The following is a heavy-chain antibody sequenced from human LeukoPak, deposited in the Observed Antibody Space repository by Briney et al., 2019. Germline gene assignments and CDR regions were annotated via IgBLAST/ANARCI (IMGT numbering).Heavy chain of an antibody. CDR2: ISGGGDYT. D-gene: IGHD4-17*01. CDR1: GFTFSDYA. Sequence: GGSLRLSCAASGFTFSDYAVSWVRQAPGKGLEWVSTISGGGDYTRYADSVQGRFTVSRANSKNTVYLQMTSLSLEDTAVYFCAKDKRGGSDYVYFDYWGQGTLVTVSS. CDR3: AKDKRGGSDYVYFDY. J-gene: IGHJ4*02. V-gene: IGHV3-23*01.